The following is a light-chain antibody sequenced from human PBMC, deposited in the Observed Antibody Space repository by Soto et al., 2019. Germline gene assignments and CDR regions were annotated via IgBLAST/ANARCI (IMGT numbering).Light chain of an antibody. Sequence: QSALTQPASVSGSPGQSITISCTGTSSDVGGYNYVSWYQQHPGKAPKLMIYDVSNRPSGVSNRFSGSKSGNTASLTISGLQAEDEADYYCSSYTSSLLGVFGTGTKVTVL. J-gene: IGLJ1*01. CDR3: SSYTSSLLGV. CDR2: DVS. V-gene: IGLV2-14*01. CDR1: SSDVGGYNY.